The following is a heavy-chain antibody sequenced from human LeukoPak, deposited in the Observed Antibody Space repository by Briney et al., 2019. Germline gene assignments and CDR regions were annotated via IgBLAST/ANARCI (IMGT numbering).Heavy chain of an antibody. V-gene: IGHV1-2*02. CDR3: ARDLGQVNQLLYPSDAFDI. CDR2: INPNSGGT. CDR1: GYTFTGYY. Sequence: GASVKVSCKASGYTFTGYYMHWVRQAPGQGLEWMGWINPNSGGTNYAQKFQGRVTMTRDTSISTAYMELSRLRSDDTAVYYCARDLGQVNQLLYPSDAFDIWGQGTMVTVSS. J-gene: IGHJ3*02. D-gene: IGHD2-2*02.